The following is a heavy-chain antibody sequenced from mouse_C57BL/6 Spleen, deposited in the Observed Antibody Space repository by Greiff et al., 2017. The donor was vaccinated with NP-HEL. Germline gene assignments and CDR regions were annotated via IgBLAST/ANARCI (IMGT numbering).Heavy chain of an antibody. V-gene: IGHV1-52*01. CDR1: GYTFTSYW. J-gene: IGHJ4*01. D-gene: IGHD1-1*01. CDR3: ARREITTVVAGAMDY. CDR2: IDPSDSET. Sequence: VQLQQPGAELVRPGSSVKLSCKASGYTFTSYWMHWVKQRPIQGLEWIGNIDPSDSETHYNQKFKDKATLTVDKSSSTAYMQLSSLTSEDSAVYYCARREITTVVAGAMDYWGQGTSVTVSS.